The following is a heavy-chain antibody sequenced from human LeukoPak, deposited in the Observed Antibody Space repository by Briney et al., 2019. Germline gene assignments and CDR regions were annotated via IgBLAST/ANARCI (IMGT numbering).Heavy chain of an antibody. J-gene: IGHJ6*03. CDR1: GGTFSSYA. Sequence: GASVKVSCKASGGTFSSYAISWVRQAPGQGLEWMGGIIPIFGTANYAQKLQGRVTMTTDTSTSTAYMELRSLRSDDTAVYYCARVNSGNMDVWGKGTTVTVSS. CDR2: IIPIFGTA. V-gene: IGHV1-69*05. D-gene: IGHD3-10*01. CDR3: ARVNSGNMDV.